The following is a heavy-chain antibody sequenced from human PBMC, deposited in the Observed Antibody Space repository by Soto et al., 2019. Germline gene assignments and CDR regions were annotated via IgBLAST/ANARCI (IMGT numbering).Heavy chain of an antibody. CDR2: IYSGGST. CDR3: ARAGRGSGYDYFDY. J-gene: IGHJ4*02. Sequence: GSLRLSCAASGFTVSSNYMSWVRQAPGKGLEWVSVIYSGGSTYYADSVKGRFTISRDNSKNTLYLQMNSLRAEDTAVYYCARAGRGSGYDYFDYWGQGTLVTVSS. D-gene: IGHD5-12*01. CDR1: GFTVSSNY. V-gene: IGHV3-53*01.